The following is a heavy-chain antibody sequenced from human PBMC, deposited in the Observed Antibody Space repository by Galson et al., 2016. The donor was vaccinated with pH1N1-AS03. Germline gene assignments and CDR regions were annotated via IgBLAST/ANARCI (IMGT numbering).Heavy chain of an antibody. V-gene: IGHV1-69*02. CDR1: GDTFNNYT. D-gene: IGHD3-10*01. J-gene: IGHJ5*01. CDR3: ATGDLGSYCFHP. Sequence: QSGAEVKEPGASVKVSCKASGDTFNNYTFNWLRQAPGQGLEWMGRIIPILGITNYAQRFQDRVTITADKSTSSAYMELSSLRSEDTAMYFCATGDLGSYCFHPLGQGTPVPLSS. CDR2: IIPILGIT.